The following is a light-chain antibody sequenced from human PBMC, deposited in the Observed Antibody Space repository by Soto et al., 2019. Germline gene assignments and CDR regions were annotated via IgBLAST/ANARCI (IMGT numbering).Light chain of an antibody. CDR2: EVT. J-gene: IGLJ1*01. CDR1: SSEVGGYNF. Sequence: QSALTQPASVSGSPGQSITISCTGTSSEVGGYNFVSWYQQHPGKAPKLMIYEVTSRPSGVSNRFSGSKSGNTASLTISRLQAEDEADYCCSSNTTSSTLVFGTGTKLTVL. V-gene: IGLV2-14*03. CDR3: SSNTTSSTLV.